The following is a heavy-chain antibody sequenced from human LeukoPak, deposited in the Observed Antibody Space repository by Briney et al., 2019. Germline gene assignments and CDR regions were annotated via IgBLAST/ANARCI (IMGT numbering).Heavy chain of an antibody. V-gene: IGHV4-34*01. J-gene: IGHJ4*02. CDR2: INHSGST. D-gene: IGHD3-22*01. CDR3: ARDPSGYFNY. CDR1: GGSFSGYY. Sequence: SETLSLTCAVYGGSFSGYYWSWIRQPPGKGLEWIGEINHSGSTNYNPSLKSRVTISVDTAKNQFSLKLSSVTAADTAVYYCARDPSGYFNYWGQGTLATVSS.